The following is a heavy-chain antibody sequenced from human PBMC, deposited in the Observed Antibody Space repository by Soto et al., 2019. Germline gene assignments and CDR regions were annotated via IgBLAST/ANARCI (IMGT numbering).Heavy chain of an antibody. J-gene: IGHJ6*02. CDR2: IKQDGSEK. CDR1: GFTSSSDW. Sequence: GGSLRLSCAASGFTSSSDWMSWVRQAPGKGLGWVANIKQDGSEKYYVDSAKGRFTISRDNAKNSLYLQMNSLRAEDPAVYYCARDYYGSGSYYTPYYYYGMDVWGQGTPVTVSS. D-gene: IGHD3-10*01. V-gene: IGHV3-7*01. CDR3: ARDYYGSGSYYTPYYYYGMDV.